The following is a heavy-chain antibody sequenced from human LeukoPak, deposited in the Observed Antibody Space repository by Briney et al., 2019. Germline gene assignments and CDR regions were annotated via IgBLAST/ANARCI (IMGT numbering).Heavy chain of an antibody. CDR3: ATDRIVGASAFDF. J-gene: IGHJ3*01. V-gene: IGHV3-15*01. CDR1: GFTFSSCA. Sequence: GGSLRLSCAASGFTFSSCAMSWVRQAPGRGLEYIGRIKSVTNGGAATEYAAPVTGRFFISRDDAKNTLYLDVNDLRTEDTAVYYCATDRIVGASAFDFWGRGTMVTVSS. D-gene: IGHD1-26*01. CDR2: IKSVTNGGAAT.